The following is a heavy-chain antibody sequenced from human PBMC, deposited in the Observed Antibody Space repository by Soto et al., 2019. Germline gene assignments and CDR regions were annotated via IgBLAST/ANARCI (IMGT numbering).Heavy chain of an antibody. CDR1: GYSISSGYY. CDR3: ARDLSLSVAVTDWFDP. D-gene: IGHD2-21*02. J-gene: IGHJ5*02. V-gene: IGHV4-38-2*02. CDR2: IYHSGST. Sequence: PSETLSLTCAVSGYSISSGYYWGWIRQPPGKGLEWIGSIYHSGSTYYNPSLKSRVTISVDTSKNQFSLKLSSVTAADTAVYYCARDLSLSVAVTDWFDPWGQGTLVTVSS.